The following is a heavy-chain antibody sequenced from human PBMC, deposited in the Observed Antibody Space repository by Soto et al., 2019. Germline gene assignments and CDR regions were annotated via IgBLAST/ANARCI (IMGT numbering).Heavy chain of an antibody. J-gene: IGHJ6*02. CDR3: ARGAAGLYYYYGMDV. CDR1: GGTFSSYA. Sequence: SVKVSCKASGGTFSSYAISWVRQAPGQGLEWMGGIIPIFGTANYAQKFQGRVTITADESTSTAYMELSSLRSEDTAVYYCARGAAGLYYYYGMDVWGQGTTVTVSS. D-gene: IGHD6-13*01. CDR2: IIPIFGTA. V-gene: IGHV1-69*13.